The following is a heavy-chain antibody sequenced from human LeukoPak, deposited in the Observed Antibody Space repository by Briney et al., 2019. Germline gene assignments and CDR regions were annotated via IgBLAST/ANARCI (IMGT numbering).Heavy chain of an antibody. D-gene: IGHD3-9*01. CDR2: IYHSGST. J-gene: IGHJ6*04. CDR3: ASSGDILTGTYRGIDY. Sequence: SETLSVTCAVSGYFISSGYYWGWIRQPPGKGLEWIGSIYHSGSTYYNPSLKSRVTISVDTSRNQFSLKLNSVIAADTAVYYCASSGDILTGTYRGIDYWGKGTTVTVSS. CDR1: GYFISSGYY. V-gene: IGHV4-38-2*01.